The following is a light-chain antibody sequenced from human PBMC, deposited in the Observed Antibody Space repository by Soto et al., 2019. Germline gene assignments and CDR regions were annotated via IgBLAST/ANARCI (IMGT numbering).Light chain of an antibody. J-gene: IGLJ2*01. CDR2: EVT. Sequence: QSALTQPASVSGSPGQSITISCTGTSSDVGNYNFVSWYQQHPGKAPKLVIYEVTKRPSGVSNRFSGSKSGNTASLTISGLQAEDEADYCCCSYAGSSTFNVVFGGGTKLTVL. CDR1: SSDVGNYNF. V-gene: IGLV2-23*02. CDR3: CSYAGSSTFNVV.